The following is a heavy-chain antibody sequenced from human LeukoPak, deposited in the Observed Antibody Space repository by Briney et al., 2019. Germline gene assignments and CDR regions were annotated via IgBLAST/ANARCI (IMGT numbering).Heavy chain of an antibody. V-gene: IGHV3-15*01. Sequence: PGGSLRLSCAASGFTFSSYAMHWVRQAPGKGLEWVGHIKSKTDGGTTDYAAPMKGRFTISRDYSKNTLYLQMSNLKTEDTAVYYCTTGGDYMDVWGRGTTVTISS. CDR2: IKSKTDGGTT. CDR3: TTGGDYMDV. D-gene: IGHD1-26*01. J-gene: IGHJ6*03. CDR1: GFTFSSYA.